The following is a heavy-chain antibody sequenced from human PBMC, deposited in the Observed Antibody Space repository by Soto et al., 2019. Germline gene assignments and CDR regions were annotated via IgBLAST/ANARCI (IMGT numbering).Heavy chain of an antibody. D-gene: IGHD2-2*01. CDR1: GYTFTSYG. J-gene: IGHJ5*02. CDR2: ISAYNGNT. CDR3: ARVLESGCSSTSCYAVWFDP. Sequence: GASVKVSCKASGYTFTSYGISWVRQAPGQGLEWMGWISAYNGNTNYAQKLQGRVTMTTDTSTSTAYMELRSLGFDDTAVFYFARVLESGCSSTSCYAVWFDPWGQGTLVTVSS. V-gene: IGHV1-18*01.